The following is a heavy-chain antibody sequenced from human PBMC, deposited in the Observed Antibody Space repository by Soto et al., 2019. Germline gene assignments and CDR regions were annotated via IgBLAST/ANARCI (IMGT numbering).Heavy chain of an antibody. CDR2: INPSGGST. D-gene: IGHD3-16*02. CDR3: ARELYYDYVWGSYRPNSPFAY. Sequence: ASVKVSCKASGYTFTSYYMHWVRQAPGQGLEWMGIINPSGGSTSYAQKFQGRVTMTRDTSTSTVYMERSSLRSEDTAVYYCARELYYDYVWGSYRPNSPFAYWGQGTLVTV. V-gene: IGHV1-46*01. J-gene: IGHJ4*02. CDR1: GYTFTSYY.